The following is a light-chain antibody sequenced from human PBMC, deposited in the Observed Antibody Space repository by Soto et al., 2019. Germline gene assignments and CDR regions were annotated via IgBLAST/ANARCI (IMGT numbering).Light chain of an antibody. CDR3: QHYNSYSEA. CDR2: SAS. V-gene: IGKV3-20*01. J-gene: IGKJ1*01. CDR1: QSVTSNY. Sequence: EIVLTQSPGTLSLSPGERATLSCRASQSVTSNYLAWYQQKPGQAPRVLIYSASSRATGIPDRFSGSGSGTDFTLTISRLEPEDFATYYCQHYNSYSEAFGQGTKVELK.